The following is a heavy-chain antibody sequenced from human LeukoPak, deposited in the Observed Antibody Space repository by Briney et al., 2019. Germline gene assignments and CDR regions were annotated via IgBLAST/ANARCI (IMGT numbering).Heavy chain of an antibody. J-gene: IGHJ4*02. Sequence: GGSLRLSCAVSGFIFNSYGMSWVRQAPGKGLEWVSSISNGHTYYIESVRGRFTISGDKSKNTLHLQMNSLRAEDAAVYYCAKDGVATGLTHFDYWGQGTLVTVSS. V-gene: IGHV3-23*01. D-gene: IGHD5-12*01. CDR1: GFIFNSYG. CDR2: ISNGHT. CDR3: AKDGVATGLTHFDY.